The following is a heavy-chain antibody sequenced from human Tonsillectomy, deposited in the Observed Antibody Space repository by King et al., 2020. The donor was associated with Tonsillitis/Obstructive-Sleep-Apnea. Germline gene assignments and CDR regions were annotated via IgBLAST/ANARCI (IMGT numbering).Heavy chain of an antibody. CDR2: IYYSGST. CDR1: GGSISSYY. V-gene: IGHV4-59*01. Sequence: QLQESGPGLVKPSETLSLTCTVSGGSISSYYWSWLRQPPGKGLEWIGYIYYSGSTNYNPSLKSRVTISVDTSKNQFSLKLSSVTAADTAVYYCARGYTMIPYQGSPYWFDPWGQGTLVTVSS. CDR3: ARGYTMIPYQGSPYWFDP. D-gene: IGHD3-22*01. J-gene: IGHJ5*02.